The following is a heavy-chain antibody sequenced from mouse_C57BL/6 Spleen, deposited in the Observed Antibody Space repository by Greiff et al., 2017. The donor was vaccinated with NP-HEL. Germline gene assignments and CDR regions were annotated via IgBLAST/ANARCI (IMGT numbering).Heavy chain of an antibody. CDR2: INPSSGYT. CDR3: AREGVCTTVVATRAKDY. D-gene: IGHD1-1*01. J-gene: IGHJ4*01. Sequence: QVQLQQSGAELARPGASVKMSCKASGYTFTSYTMHWVQQRPGQGLEWIGYINPSSGYTKYNQKFKDKATLTADKSSSTAYMQMSSLTSEDSAIYYCAREGVCTTVVATRAKDYWGQGTSVTVSS. V-gene: IGHV1-4*01. CDR1: GYTFTSYT.